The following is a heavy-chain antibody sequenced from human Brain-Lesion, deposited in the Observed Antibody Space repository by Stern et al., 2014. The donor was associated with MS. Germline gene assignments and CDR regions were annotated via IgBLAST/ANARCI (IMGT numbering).Heavy chain of an antibody. J-gene: IGHJ3*01. Sequence: VQLLESGGGVVQPGRSLRLSCAASGFTFSDYGMHWVRQAPGKGLEWVAVVSSDGTNKYYEDSVKGRFTISRDNSYNTLFLHMISLRAEDAAVYYCARAVAVGRDAFDFWGQGTRVIVSS. D-gene: IGHD6-19*01. CDR1: GFTFSDYG. CDR2: VSSDGTNK. V-gene: IGHV3-30*03. CDR3: ARAVAVGRDAFDF.